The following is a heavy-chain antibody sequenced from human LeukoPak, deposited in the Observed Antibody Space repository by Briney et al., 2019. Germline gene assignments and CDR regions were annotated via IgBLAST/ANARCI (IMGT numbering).Heavy chain of an antibody. J-gene: IGHJ6*03. CDR3: ARAAIVDTAMARYYDYYYYMDV. Sequence: SETLSLTCTVSGGSISSSSYYWGWIRQPPGKGLGWIGSIYYSGSTYYNPSLKSRVTISVDTSKNQFSLKLSSVTAADTAVDYCARAAIVDTAMARYYDYYYYMDVWGKGTPVTVSS. CDR1: GGSISSSSYY. D-gene: IGHD5-18*01. V-gene: IGHV4-39*07. CDR2: IYYSGST.